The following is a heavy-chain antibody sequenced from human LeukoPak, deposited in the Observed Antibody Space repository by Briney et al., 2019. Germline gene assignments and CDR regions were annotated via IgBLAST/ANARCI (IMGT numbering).Heavy chain of an antibody. CDR3: ARETYGSGSYYRLSDY. V-gene: IGHV1-2*02. CDR1: GYTFTGYY. Sequence: ASVKVSCEASGYTFTGYYMHWVRQAPGQGLEWMGWINPNSGGTNYAQKFQGRVTMTRDTSTSTVYMELSSLRSEDTAVYYCARETYGSGSYYRLSDYWGQGTLVTVSS. D-gene: IGHD3-10*01. J-gene: IGHJ4*02. CDR2: INPNSGGT.